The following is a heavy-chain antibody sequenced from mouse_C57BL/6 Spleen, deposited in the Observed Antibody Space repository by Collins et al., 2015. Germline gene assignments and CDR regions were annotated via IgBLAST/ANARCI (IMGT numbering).Heavy chain of an antibody. CDR2: IYPGDGDT. CDR1: GYAFSSYW. CDR3: ARGAY. V-gene: IGHV1-80*01. J-gene: IGHJ3*01. Sequence: QVQLQQSGAELVKPGASVKISCKASGYAFSSYWMNWAKQRPGKGLEWIGQIYPGDGDTNYNGKFKDKTTLTADRSSSTAYMKLSSLTSEDSAVYFCARGAYWGQGTLVTVSA.